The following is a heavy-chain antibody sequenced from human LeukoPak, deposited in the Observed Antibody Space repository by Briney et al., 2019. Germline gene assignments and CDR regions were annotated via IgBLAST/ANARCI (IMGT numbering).Heavy chain of an antibody. CDR1: GFTFSTYW. J-gene: IGHJ6*03. D-gene: IGHD1-14*01. V-gene: IGHV3-7*01. Sequence: QPGGSLRLSCAASGFTFSTYWMAWVRQAPGKGLEWVANIKYDGIEAYYVDSVKGRFTISRDSARNSLYLQMNSLRDEDTAVYYCAKEGEPFRGYLDVWGKGTTVIVSS. CDR2: IKYDGIEA. CDR3: AKEGEPFRGYLDV.